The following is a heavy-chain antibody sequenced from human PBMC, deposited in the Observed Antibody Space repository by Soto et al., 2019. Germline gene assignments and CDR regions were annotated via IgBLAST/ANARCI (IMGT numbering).Heavy chain of an antibody. J-gene: IGHJ6*02. CDR3: ARRGHYDILTGYYRESHGPMDV. CDR1: GGSISSYY. D-gene: IGHD3-9*01. V-gene: IGHV4-59*08. CDR2: IYYSGST. Sequence: PSETLSLTCTVSGGSISSYYWSWIRQPPGKGLEWIGYIYYSGSTNYNPSLKSRVTISVDTSKNQFSLKLSSVTAADTAVYYCARRGHYDILTGYYRESHGPMDVWGQGTTVTVSS.